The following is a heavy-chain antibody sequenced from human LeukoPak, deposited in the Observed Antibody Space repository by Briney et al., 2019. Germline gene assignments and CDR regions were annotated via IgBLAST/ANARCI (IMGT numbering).Heavy chain of an antibody. V-gene: IGHV3-23*01. D-gene: IGHD6-6*01. J-gene: IGHJ6*02. CDR1: GFTFSSYA. CDR3: AKRVAARPRAYYYYGMDV. CDR2: ISGSGGST. Sequence: GGSLRLSCAAAGFTFSSYAMRWVRQAPGKGLEWVSAISGSGGSTYYADCVKGRFTISRDNSKNTLYLQMNSLRAEDTAVYYCAKRVAARPRAYYYYGMDVWGQGTTVTVSS.